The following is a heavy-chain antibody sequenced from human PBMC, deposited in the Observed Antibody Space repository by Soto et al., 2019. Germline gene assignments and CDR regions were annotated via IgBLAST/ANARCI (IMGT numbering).Heavy chain of an antibody. J-gene: IGHJ3*02. V-gene: IGHV4-59*01. CDR3: ARDPTGTNALDI. Sequence: SETLSLTCTVSGGSISSYYWSWIRQPPGKGLEWIGYIYYSGSTNYNPSLKSRVTISVDTSKNQFSLKLSSVTAADTAVYYCARDPTGTNALDIWGQGTMVTVSS. D-gene: IGHD1-1*01. CDR1: GGSISSYY. CDR2: IYYSGST.